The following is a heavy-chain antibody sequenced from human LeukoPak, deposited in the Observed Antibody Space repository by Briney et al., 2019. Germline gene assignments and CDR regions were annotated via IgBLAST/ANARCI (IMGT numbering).Heavy chain of an antibody. J-gene: IGHJ6*03. CDR1: GGTFSSYA. V-gene: IGHV1-69*06. Sequence: ASVKVSCKASGGTFSSYAISWVRQAPGQGLEWMGGIIPIFGTANYAQKFQGGVTITADKSTSTAYMELSSLRSEDTAVYYCARCPTMVRGLIYYYYMDVWGKGTTVTVSS. CDR3: ARCPTMVRGLIYYYYMDV. D-gene: IGHD3-10*01. CDR2: IIPIFGTA.